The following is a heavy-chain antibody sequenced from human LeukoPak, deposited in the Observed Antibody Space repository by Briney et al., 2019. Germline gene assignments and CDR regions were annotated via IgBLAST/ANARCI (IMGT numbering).Heavy chain of an antibody. J-gene: IGHJ3*02. CDR1: GYTFTSYY. CDR2: INPSGGST. Sequence: PLASVKVSCKASGYTFTSYYMHWVRQAPGQGLEWMRIINPSGGSTSYAQKFQGRVTMTRDTSTSTVYMELSSLRSEDTAVYYCARSGNGDYEGLRAFDIWGQGTMVTVSS. CDR3: ARSGNGDYEGLRAFDI. V-gene: IGHV1-46*01. D-gene: IGHD4-17*01.